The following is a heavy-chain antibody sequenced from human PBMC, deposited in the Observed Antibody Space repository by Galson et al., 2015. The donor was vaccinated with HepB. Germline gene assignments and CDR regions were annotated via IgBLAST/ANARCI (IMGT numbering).Heavy chain of an antibody. CDR3: ARSPTQDIVVVVAALTLSGMDV. V-gene: IGHV1-46*01. J-gene: IGHJ6*02. Sequence: SVKVSCKASGYTFTSYYMHWVRQAPGQGLEWMGIINPSGGSTSYAQKFQGRVTMTRDTSTSTVYMELSSLRSEDTAVYYCARSPTQDIVVVVAALTLSGMDVWGQGTTVTVSS. CDR1: GYTFTSYY. CDR2: INPSGGST. D-gene: IGHD2-15*01.